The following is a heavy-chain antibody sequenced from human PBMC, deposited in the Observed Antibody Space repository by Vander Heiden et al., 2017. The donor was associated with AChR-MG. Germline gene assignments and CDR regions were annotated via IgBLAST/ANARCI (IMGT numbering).Heavy chain of an antibody. J-gene: IGHJ4*02. CDR2: IFSNDEK. D-gene: IGHD3-3*01. CDR1: GFSLSHARIG. CDR3: ARSGYYDFWSGLFTLDY. V-gene: IGHV2-26*01. Sequence: VTLKEAGPVLVTPTSTLTLTCTVSGFSLSHARIGVRWIRQPPGKALEWLAHIFSNDEKSYSTSLKSRLTISKDTSKSQVVLTMTNMDPVDTATYYCARSGYYDFWSGLFTLDYWGQGTLVSVSS.